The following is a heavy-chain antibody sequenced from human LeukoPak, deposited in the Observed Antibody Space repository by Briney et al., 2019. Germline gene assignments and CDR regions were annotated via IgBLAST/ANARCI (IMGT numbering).Heavy chain of an antibody. CDR1: GYSFTSYW. CDR3: ARRFAIFGVVITYSDYGMDV. CDR2: IYPGDSDT. J-gene: IGHJ6*02. V-gene: IGHV5-51*01. Sequence: GESLKISCYGSGYSFTSYWIGWVRQMPGKGLEWMGIIYPGDSDTRYSPSFQGQVTISADKSISTAYLQWSSLKASDTAVYYCARRFAIFGVVITYSDYGMDVWGQGTTVTVSS. D-gene: IGHD3-3*01.